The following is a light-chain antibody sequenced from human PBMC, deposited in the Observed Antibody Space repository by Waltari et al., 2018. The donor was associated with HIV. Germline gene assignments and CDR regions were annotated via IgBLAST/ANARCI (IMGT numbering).Light chain of an antibody. V-gene: IGLV2-14*01. CDR3: SSYTTSSTVV. CDR2: DVT. Sequence: PASVSGSPGQSITISCTGTSSDVGGYDYVSWYQQHPGKAPKLIIYDVTNRPSGVSNRFSGSKSGNTASLTISGLQAEDEADYYCSSYTTSSTVVFGGGTKLTVL. CDR1: SSDVGGYDY. J-gene: IGLJ2*01.